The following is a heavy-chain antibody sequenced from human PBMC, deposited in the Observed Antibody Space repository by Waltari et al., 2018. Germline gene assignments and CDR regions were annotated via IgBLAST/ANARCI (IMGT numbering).Heavy chain of an antibody. J-gene: IGHJ4*02. CDR1: GYTFTSYS. Sequence: QVQLVQSGAEVKKPGASVQVSCKASGYTFTSYSMHWVRQAPGQGLEWMGIINPSGGSTSYAQKFQGRVTMTRDTSTSTVYMELSSLRSEDTAVYYCAREGKDGFITMIHWGQGTLVTVSS. D-gene: IGHD3-22*01. CDR3: AREGKDGFITMIH. V-gene: IGHV1-46*01. CDR2: INPSGGST.